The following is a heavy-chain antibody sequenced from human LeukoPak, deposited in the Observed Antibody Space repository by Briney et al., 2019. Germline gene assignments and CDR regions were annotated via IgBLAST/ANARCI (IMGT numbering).Heavy chain of an antibody. V-gene: IGHV1-46*01. J-gene: IGHJ4*02. CDR2: INPSGGST. CDR3: ARGSSGWYSVAY. D-gene: IGHD6-19*01. Sequence: ASVKVSCKASGYTFTSYDINWVRQATGQGLEWMGIINPSGGSTSYAQKFQGRVTMTRDTSTSTVYMELSSLRSEDTAVYYCARGSSGWYSVAYWGQGTLVTVSS. CDR1: GYTFTSYD.